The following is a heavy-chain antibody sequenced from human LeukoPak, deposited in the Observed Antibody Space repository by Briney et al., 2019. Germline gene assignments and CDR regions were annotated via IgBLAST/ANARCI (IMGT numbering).Heavy chain of an antibody. J-gene: IGHJ4*02. CDR1: GFTFSSYA. CDR2: ISGSGGST. Sequence: PGGSLRLSCAASGFTFSSYAMSWVRQAPGKGLEWVSAISGSGGSTYYADSVKGRFTISGDNSKNTLYLQMNSLRAEDTAVYYCAKDSGAVAGMEGLDYWGQGTLVTVSS. CDR3: AKDSGAVAGMEGLDY. D-gene: IGHD6-19*01. V-gene: IGHV3-23*01.